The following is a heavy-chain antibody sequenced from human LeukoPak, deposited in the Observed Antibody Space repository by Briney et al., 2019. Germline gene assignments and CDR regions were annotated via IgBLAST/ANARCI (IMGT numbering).Heavy chain of an antibody. CDR2: INNDGSTT. J-gene: IGHJ4*02. D-gene: IGHD6-19*01. CDR3: ARTYSSFDY. Sequence: GGPLRLSCAVSGFTFRSYWMHWVRHAPGKGLVWVSRINNDGSTTAYADSVKGRFTISRDNTKNTLYLQMNSLRAEDTAVYYCARTYSSFDYWGQGTLVTVSS. CDR1: GFTFRSYW. V-gene: IGHV3-74*01.